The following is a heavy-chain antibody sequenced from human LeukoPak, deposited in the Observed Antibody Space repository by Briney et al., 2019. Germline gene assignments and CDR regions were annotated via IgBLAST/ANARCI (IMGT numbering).Heavy chain of an antibody. CDR2: ISAYNGNT. CDR3: ARENVSSSGWYRHFWYFDY. CDR1: GYTFTSYG. Sequence: ASVKVSCKASGYTFTSYGISWVRQAPGQGLEWMGWISAYNGNTNYAQKLQGRVTMTTDTSTSTAYMELRSLRSDDTAVYYCARENVSSSGWYRHFWYFDYWGQGTLVTVSS. J-gene: IGHJ4*02. V-gene: IGHV1-18*01. D-gene: IGHD6-19*01.